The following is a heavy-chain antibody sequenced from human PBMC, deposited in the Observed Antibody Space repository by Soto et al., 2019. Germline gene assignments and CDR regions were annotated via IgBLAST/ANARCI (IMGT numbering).Heavy chain of an antibody. V-gene: IGHV1-46*01. CDR3: PTEIYSSGVSCATNFWRDA. CDR2: INPSGGST. Sequence: GSSVKASCKACGYTFTRQYMNWVRQAHGQGKEWMGIINPSGGSTSSAQKFQGRLTLTRDISTSTFYMELSSLRSDFLGVYYSPTEIYSSGVSCATNFWRDAWG. CDR1: GYTFTRQY. J-gene: IGHJ5*01. D-gene: IGHD2-15*01.